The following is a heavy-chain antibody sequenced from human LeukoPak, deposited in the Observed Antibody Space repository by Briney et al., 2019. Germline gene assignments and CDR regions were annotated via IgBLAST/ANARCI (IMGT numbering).Heavy chain of an antibody. V-gene: IGHV3-33*06. Sequence: GGSLRLSCVASGFTFSSYGMHWVRQAPGKGLEWVAVIWYDGSNKYYADSVKGRFTISRDNSKNTLYLQMNSLRAEDTAVYYCAKERNDCGGGSCYYLDAFDIWGQGTMVTVSS. CDR1: GFTFSSYG. D-gene: IGHD2-15*01. CDR2: IWYDGSNK. J-gene: IGHJ3*02. CDR3: AKERNDCGGGSCYYLDAFDI.